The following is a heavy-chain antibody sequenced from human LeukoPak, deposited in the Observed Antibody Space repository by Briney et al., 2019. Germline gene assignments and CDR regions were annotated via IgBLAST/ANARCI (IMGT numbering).Heavy chain of an antibody. CDR1: GYTFTSYG. Sequence: ASVKVSCKASGYTFTSYGISWVRQAPGQGLEWMGWISAYNGNTNYAQKLQGRVTMTTDTSTSTAYMELRSLRSGDTAVYYCARDGYSSSWYPGHDAFDIWGQGTMVTVSS. CDR3: ARDGYSSSWYPGHDAFDI. D-gene: IGHD6-13*01. J-gene: IGHJ3*02. V-gene: IGHV1-18*01. CDR2: ISAYNGNT.